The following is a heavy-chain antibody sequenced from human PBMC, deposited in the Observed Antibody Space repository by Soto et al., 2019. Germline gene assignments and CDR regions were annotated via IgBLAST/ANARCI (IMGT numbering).Heavy chain of an antibody. V-gene: IGHV1-2*02. CDR3: ARGGGVGVAGSAAFEM. CDR1: GYPVTAYY. Sequence: QLHLVQSGAVVKKPGASVTVSCSASGYPVTAYYMHWVRQAPGRGLEWMGGINPATGAAKYTQTFRGRVTMTRDTSTSTVFMDRSGLTSEDTAVFYWARGGGVGVAGSAAFEMWGQGTLVTVSS. CDR2: INPATGAA. J-gene: IGHJ3*02. D-gene: IGHD3-3*01.